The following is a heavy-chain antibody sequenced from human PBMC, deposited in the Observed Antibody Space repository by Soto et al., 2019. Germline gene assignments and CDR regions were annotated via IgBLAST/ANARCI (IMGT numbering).Heavy chain of an antibody. Sequence: QVQLQESGPGLVKPSGTLSLTCAVSGGSISSSNWWSWVRQPPGKGLEWIGEIYHSGSTNYNPSRQRRVTLSXDXTNNQFSLTLSSVTAADTAVYYCARVSGSYYHGMDVWGQGTTVTVSS. J-gene: IGHJ6*02. CDR3: ARVSGSYYHGMDV. CDR2: IYHSGST. D-gene: IGHD3-10*01. V-gene: IGHV4-4*02. CDR1: GGSISSSNW.